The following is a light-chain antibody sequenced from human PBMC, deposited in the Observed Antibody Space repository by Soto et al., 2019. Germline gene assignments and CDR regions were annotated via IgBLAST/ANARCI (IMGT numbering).Light chain of an antibody. Sequence: DIQMTQSPSTLSASVGERVTSSCRASHSISTWLAWYQQKPGKAPNLLIYDASSLESGVPSRFSGSGSGTEFTLTVSSLQTDDFATYYCQQYSNYPLTFGGGTKVDIK. CDR1: HSISTW. CDR3: QQYSNYPLT. V-gene: IGKV1-5*01. CDR2: DAS. J-gene: IGKJ4*01.